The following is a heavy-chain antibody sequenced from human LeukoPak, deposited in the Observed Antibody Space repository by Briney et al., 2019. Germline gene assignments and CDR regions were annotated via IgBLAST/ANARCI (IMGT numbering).Heavy chain of an antibody. D-gene: IGHD3-9*01. CDR1: GGTFSSYA. V-gene: IGHV1-69*04. CDR3: ARDAPYYDILTGLYYYGMDV. Sequence: GSSVKVSCKASGGTFSSYAISWVRQAPGQGLEWMGRIIPILGIANYAQKFQGRVTITADKSTSTAYMELRSLRSDDTAVYYCARDAPYYDILTGLYYYGMDVWGQGTTVTVSS. CDR2: IIPILGIA. J-gene: IGHJ6*02.